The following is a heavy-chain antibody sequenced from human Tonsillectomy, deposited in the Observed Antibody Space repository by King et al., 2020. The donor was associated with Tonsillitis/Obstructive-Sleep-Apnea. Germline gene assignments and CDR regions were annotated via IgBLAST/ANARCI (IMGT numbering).Heavy chain of an antibody. D-gene: IGHD3-3*01. V-gene: IGHV3-15*01. Sequence: VQLVESGGGLVKPGGSLRLSCAASGFTFSNAWMSWVRQAPGKGLEWGGRIKSKTDGGTTDYAAPVKGRFTISRDDSKNTLYLQMNSLKTEDTALYYCTTESYDFWSKDYYMDVWGKGTTVTVSS. CDR2: IKSKTDGGTT. J-gene: IGHJ6*03. CDR3: TTESYDFWSKDYYMDV. CDR1: GFTFSNAW.